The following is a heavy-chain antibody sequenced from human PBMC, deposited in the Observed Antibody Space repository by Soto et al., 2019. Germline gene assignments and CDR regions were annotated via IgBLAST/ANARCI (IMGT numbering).Heavy chain of an antibody. CDR1: GYTFTDHG. Sequence: QVQLVQSGPEVKKPGASVTVSCKTSGYTFTDHGIDWVRQAPGQVLEWVGWVSSYNGNTNYAYNLKDRVIMTTDASTSTAYMELRGLRSDDTAVYYGAREVEGSYSPADFWGQGTPVTVSS. V-gene: IGHV1-18*01. J-gene: IGHJ4*02. D-gene: IGHD3-10*01. CDR3: AREVEGSYSPADF. CDR2: VSSYNGNT.